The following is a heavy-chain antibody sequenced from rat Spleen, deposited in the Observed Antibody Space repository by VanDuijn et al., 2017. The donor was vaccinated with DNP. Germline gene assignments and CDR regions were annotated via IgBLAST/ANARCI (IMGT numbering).Heavy chain of an antibody. Sequence: EVQLQESGPGLLKPSQSLSLTCSVTGYSITSSSRWNWIRRFPGNKLEWMGYINSAGSTDYNPSLKGRISITRDTSKNQFFLQVNSVTTEDTATYYCVRWVRALDYWGQGVMVTVSS. J-gene: IGHJ2*01. D-gene: IGHD4-1*01. CDR2: INSAGST. CDR1: GYSITSSSR. CDR3: VRWVRALDY. V-gene: IGHV3-3*01.